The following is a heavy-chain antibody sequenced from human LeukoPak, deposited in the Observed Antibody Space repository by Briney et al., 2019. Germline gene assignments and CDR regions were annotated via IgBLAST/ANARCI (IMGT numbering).Heavy chain of an antibody. V-gene: IGHV3-48*03. Sequence: GGSLRLSCAASGFTFSSYEMNWVRQAPGKGREWVSYISSSGSTIYYADSVKGRFTISRDNAKNSLYLQMNSLRAEDTAVYYCASQKGRIAVAVDYWGQGTLVTVSS. CDR1: GFTFSSYE. J-gene: IGHJ4*02. CDR3: ASQKGRIAVAVDY. D-gene: IGHD6-19*01. CDR2: ISSSGSTI.